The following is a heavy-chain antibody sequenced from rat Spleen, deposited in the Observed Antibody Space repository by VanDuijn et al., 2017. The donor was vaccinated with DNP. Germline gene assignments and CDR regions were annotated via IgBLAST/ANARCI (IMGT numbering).Heavy chain of an antibody. V-gene: IGHV5-7*01. CDR3: ARHRTIMPYYYAMDA. CDR1: GFTFSDYY. D-gene: IGHD1-12*01. CDR2: LSYNGGTP. Sequence: DVLLVESDGGLVQPGRSLKLSCAVSGFTFSDYYMAWVRQAPAKGLEWVATLSYNGGTPYYRDSVKGRFTISRDNAQSTLYLQMDSLRSEDTATYYCARHRTIMPYYYAMDAWGQGASVTVSS. J-gene: IGHJ4*01.